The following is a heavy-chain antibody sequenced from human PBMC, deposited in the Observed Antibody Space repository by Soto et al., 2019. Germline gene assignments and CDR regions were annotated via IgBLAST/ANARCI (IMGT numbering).Heavy chain of an antibody. V-gene: IGHV1-3*01. J-gene: IGHJ5*02. D-gene: IGHD4-17*01. CDR3: ARETTVVNPSRWFDP. CDR1: GYTFTSYA. Sequence: ASVKVSCKASGYTFTSYAMHWVRQAPGQRLEWMGWINAGNGNTKYSQKFQGRVTITRDTSASTAYMELSSLRSEDTAVYYCARETTVVNPSRWFDPWGQGTLVTVSS. CDR2: INAGNGNT.